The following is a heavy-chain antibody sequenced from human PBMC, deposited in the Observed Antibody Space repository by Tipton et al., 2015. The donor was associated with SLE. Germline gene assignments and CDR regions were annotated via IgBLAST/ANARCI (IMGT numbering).Heavy chain of an antibody. Sequence: GSLRLSCAASGFTFSGYTMSWVRQAPGKGLEWVAKIKEDDSEIYYLDSVKGRFTISRDNAKNSLYLQMKSLRAEDTAVYYCAKDAAWSDALDIWGQGTMVTVSS. CDR2: IKEDDSEI. CDR1: GFTFSGYT. D-gene: IGHD1-1*01. CDR3: AKDAAWSDALDI. J-gene: IGHJ3*02. V-gene: IGHV3-7*03.